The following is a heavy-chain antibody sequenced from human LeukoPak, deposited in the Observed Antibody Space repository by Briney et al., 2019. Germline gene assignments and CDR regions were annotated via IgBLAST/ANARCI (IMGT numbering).Heavy chain of an antibody. CDR3: ATSPQSSGTYPRGTDY. J-gene: IGHJ4*02. V-gene: IGHV3-23*01. CDR2: ISGSGSST. D-gene: IGHD1-26*01. Sequence: GGSLRLSCAASGFTFTTYAMTWVRQAPGKGLDWVAGISGSGSSTYYADSVRGRFTISRDNSKNTLYLQMNSLRAEDTAVYYCATSPQSSGTYPRGTDYWGQGTLVTVSS. CDR1: GFTFTTYA.